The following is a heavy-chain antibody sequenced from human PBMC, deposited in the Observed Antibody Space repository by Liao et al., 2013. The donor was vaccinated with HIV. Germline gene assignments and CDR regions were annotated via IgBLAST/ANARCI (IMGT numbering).Heavy chain of an antibody. D-gene: IGHD3-10*01. V-gene: IGHV4-59*01. CDR2: IYYSGST. CDR3: ARGKGSLYYYYMDV. CDR1: GGSISSSY. Sequence: QVQLQESGPGLVKPSETLSLTCTVSGGSISSSYWSWIRQPPGKGLEWIGYIYYSGSTNYNPSLKSRVTISVDTSKNQFSLKLSSVTAADTAVYYCARGKGSLYYYYMDVWGKGDHGHRLL. J-gene: IGHJ6*03.